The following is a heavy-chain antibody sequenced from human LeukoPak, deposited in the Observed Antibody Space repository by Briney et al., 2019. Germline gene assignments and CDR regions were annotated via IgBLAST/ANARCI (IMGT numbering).Heavy chain of an antibody. CDR2: INPSGGST. Sequence: ASVKVSCKASGYTFTSYYMHWVRQAPGQGLEWMGIINPSGGSTSYAQKFQGRVTITADKSTSTAYMELSSLRSEDTAVYYCARGAGSSWPYYYYYYYMDVWGKGTTVTVSS. V-gene: IGHV1-46*01. CDR3: ARGAGSSWPYYYYYYYMDV. J-gene: IGHJ6*03. D-gene: IGHD6-13*01. CDR1: GYTFTSYY.